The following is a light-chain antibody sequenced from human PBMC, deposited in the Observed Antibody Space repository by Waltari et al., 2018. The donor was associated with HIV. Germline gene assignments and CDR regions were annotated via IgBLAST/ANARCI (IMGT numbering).Light chain of an antibody. J-gene: IGLJ3*02. V-gene: IGLV6-57*01. CDR1: SGSVAANF. CDR3: QSYDSDSLV. Sequence: NFMLTQPHSVSASPGETVTISCTHSSGSVAANFVQWFQQRPGSSPTTVIYEDNERPSGFPDRFSGSIDSSSSSASFTAFLTISGLKTEDEAVYYRQSYDSDSLVFGGGTRLTVL. CDR2: EDN.